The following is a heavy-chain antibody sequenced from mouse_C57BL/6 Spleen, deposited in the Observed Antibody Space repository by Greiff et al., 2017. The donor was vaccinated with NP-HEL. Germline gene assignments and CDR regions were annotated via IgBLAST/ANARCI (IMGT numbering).Heavy chain of an antibody. J-gene: IGHJ1*03. D-gene: IGHD1-1*01. V-gene: IGHV6-3*01. CDR3: TGATVVVSPLRYFDV. Sequence: EVKLQESGGGLVQPGGSMKLSCVASGFTFSNYWMNWVRQSPEKGLEWVAQISLKSDNYATHYAESVKGRFTISRDDSKSSVYLQMNNLRAEDTGIYYCTGATVVVSPLRYFDVWGTGTTVTVSS. CDR1: GFTFSNYW. CDR2: ISLKSDNYAT.